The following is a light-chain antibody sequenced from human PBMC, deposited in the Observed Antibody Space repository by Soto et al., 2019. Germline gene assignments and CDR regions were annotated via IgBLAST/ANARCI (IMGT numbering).Light chain of an antibody. J-gene: IGKJ2*01. CDR1: QRIGTW. CDR2: DAS. CDR3: QHYYTYQYT. Sequence: DIQMTQSPSTLSASVGDSVSITCRASQRIGTWLTWYQQKPGKVPKLLIYDASHLTSGVPSRFSGSGSGTEFTLSISSLQHDDFETYYCQHYYTYQYTLGQGTKVDIK. V-gene: IGKV1-5*01.